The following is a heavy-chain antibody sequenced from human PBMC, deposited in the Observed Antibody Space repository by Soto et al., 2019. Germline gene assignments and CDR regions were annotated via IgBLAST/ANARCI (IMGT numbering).Heavy chain of an antibody. CDR2: ISGSGGST. CDR1: GFTFSSYA. Sequence: GGSLRLSCAASGFTFSSYAMSWVRQAPGKGLEWVSAISGSGGSTYYADSVKGRFTISRDNSKNTLYLQMNSLRAEDTAVYYCAKDDLIVVVLSGFDPWGQGTLVTVSS. D-gene: IGHD3-22*01. J-gene: IGHJ5*02. V-gene: IGHV3-23*01. CDR3: AKDDLIVVVLSGFDP.